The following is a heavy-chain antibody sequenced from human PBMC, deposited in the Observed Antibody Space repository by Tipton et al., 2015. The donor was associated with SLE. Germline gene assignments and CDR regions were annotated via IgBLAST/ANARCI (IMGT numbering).Heavy chain of an antibody. CDR1: GFTFSSYS. J-gene: IGHJ6*02. CDR2: IRYDGSNK. CDR3: ARLVRVLLWFRDNGMDV. V-gene: IGHV3-30*02. Sequence: SLRLSCAASGFTFSSYSMNWVRQAPGKGLEWVAFIRYDGSNKYYADSVKGRFTISRDNSKNTLYLQMNSLRAEDTAVYYCARLVRVLLWFRDNGMDVWGQGTTVTVSS. D-gene: IGHD3-10*01.